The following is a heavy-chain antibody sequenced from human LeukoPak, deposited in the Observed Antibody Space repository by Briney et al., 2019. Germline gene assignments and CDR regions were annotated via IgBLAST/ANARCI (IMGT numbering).Heavy chain of an antibody. CDR1: GYSFTSYW. V-gene: IGHV5-51*01. J-gene: IGHJ4*02. CDR3: ATTRHYYEARGNYYFDY. CDR2: IYPGDSDT. D-gene: IGHD3-22*01. Sequence: GESLKISCKGSGYSFTSYWIGSVRQMPGTGLEWMGIIYPGDSDTRYSPSFQGQVTISADKSISTAYLQWSSLKASDTAMYYCATTRHYYEARGNYYFDYWGQGTLVTVSS.